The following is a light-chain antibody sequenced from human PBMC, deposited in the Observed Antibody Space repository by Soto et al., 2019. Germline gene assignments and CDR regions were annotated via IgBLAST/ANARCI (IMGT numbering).Light chain of an antibody. V-gene: IGLV1-47*02. CDR2: SAN. CDR3: SPWYDDLSTCL. J-gene: IGLJ3*02. Sequence: QSVLTQPPSASGTPGQRVTISCSGSNSNVGSTYVNWYQQLTGMAPKSLLYSANQRPSCVPDRCSGCTSVSATSLAIRGVQSDDEADEHCSPWYDDLSTCLFGGGTKVTVL. CDR1: NSNVGSTY.